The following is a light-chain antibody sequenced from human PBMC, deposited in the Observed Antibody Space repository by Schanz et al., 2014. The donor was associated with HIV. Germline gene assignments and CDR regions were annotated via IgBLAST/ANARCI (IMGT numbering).Light chain of an antibody. V-gene: IGLV1-44*01. J-gene: IGLJ1*01. CDR3: AAWDDSLNGYYV. CDR1: AFNVGQNY. CDR2: SNN. Sequence: QSVLTQPPSVSAAPGQRVTISCSGSAFNVGQNYVSWYQQLPGTAPKLLIYSNNQRPSGVPDRFSGSKSGTSASLAISGLQSEDEADYYCAAWDDSLNGYYVFGTGTKLTVL.